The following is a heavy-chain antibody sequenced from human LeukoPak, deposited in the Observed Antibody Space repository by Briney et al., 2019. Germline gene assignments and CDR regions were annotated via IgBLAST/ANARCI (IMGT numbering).Heavy chain of an antibody. CDR2: ILAGGTNT. J-gene: IGHJ4*02. Sequence: GGSLRLSCAASGFTFSNYAMTWVRQAPGKGLEWVSSILAGGTNTQYADSVKGRFTISRDNSKNTLYLQMNSLRAEDTALYHCAAHQATGAHSKFDYWGQGTLVTVSS. V-gene: IGHV3-23*01. D-gene: IGHD7-27*01. CDR3: AAHQATGAHSKFDY. CDR1: GFTFSNYA.